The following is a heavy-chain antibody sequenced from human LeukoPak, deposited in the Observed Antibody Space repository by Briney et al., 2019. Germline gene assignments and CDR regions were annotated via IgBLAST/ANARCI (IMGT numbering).Heavy chain of an antibody. Sequence: GGSLRLSCAASGFTFSSYSMNWVRQAPGKGLEWVSSISSSSSYIYYADSVKGRFTISRDNAKNSLYLQMNSLRAEDTAVYYCARCGSGWYSPLDYWGQGTLVTVSS. J-gene: IGHJ4*02. CDR2: ISSSSSYI. V-gene: IGHV3-21*01. D-gene: IGHD6-19*01. CDR3: ARCGSGWYSPLDY. CDR1: GFTFSSYS.